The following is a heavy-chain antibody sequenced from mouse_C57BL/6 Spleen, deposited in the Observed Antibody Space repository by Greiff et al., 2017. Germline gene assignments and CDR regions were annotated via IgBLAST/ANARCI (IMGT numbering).Heavy chain of an antibody. V-gene: IGHV1-69*01. CDR1: GYTFSSYW. CDR2: IDPSDSYT. D-gene: IGHD2-12*01. Sequence: VQLQQPGAELVMPGASVKLSCKASGYTFSSYWMHWVKQRPGQGLEWIGEIDPSDSYTNYNQKFKGKSTLTVDKSSSTAYMQLSSLTSEDSAVYYCARSPTYYSFDYWGQGTTLTVSS. J-gene: IGHJ2*01. CDR3: ARSPTYYSFDY.